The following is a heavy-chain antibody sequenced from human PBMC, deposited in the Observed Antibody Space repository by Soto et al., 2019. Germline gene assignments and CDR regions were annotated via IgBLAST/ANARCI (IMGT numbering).Heavy chain of an antibody. CDR3: AKDRRSGYGELDS. D-gene: IGHD5-12*01. V-gene: IGHV3-9*01. CDR1: GFTFDDYA. J-gene: IGHJ4*02. Sequence: GGSLRLSCAASGFTFDDYAMHWVRQVPGKGLEWVSGITWRSGSKGYVDSVKGRFTISRDSAKKSLYLQMNSLRSEDTALYYCAKDRRSGYGELDSWGQGTLVTVSS. CDR2: ITWRSGSK.